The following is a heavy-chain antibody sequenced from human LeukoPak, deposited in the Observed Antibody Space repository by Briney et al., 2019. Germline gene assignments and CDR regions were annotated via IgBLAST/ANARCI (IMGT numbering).Heavy chain of an antibody. CDR2: IIPIFGTA. Sequence: ASVKVSCKASGGTFSSYAISWVRQAPGQGLEWMGGIIPIFGTANYAQKFQGRVTINADKSTSTAYMELSSLRSEDTAVYYCARRAAAGTVDYFDYWGQGTLVTVSS. CDR1: GGTFSSYA. V-gene: IGHV1-69*06. J-gene: IGHJ4*02. CDR3: ARRAAAGTVDYFDY. D-gene: IGHD6-13*01.